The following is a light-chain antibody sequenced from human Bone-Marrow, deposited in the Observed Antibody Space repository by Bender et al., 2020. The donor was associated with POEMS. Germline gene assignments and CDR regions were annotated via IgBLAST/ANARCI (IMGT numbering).Light chain of an antibody. Sequence: QSALTQPRSVSGSPGQSVTISCTGTSSDVGGYTYVSWYQHHPGKAPKLMIYEVIKRPSGVSNRFSGSKSGNTASLTISGLQAEDEADYYCCSYAGSRVFGGGTKLTVL. CDR2: EVI. CDR1: SSDVGGYTY. CDR3: CSYAGSRV. V-gene: IGLV2-11*01. J-gene: IGLJ2*01.